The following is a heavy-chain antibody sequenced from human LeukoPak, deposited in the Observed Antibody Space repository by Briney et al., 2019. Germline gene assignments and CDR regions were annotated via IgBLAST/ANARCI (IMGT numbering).Heavy chain of an antibody. J-gene: IGHJ6*03. CDR2: ISYDGRSK. Sequence: PGGSLRLSCAASGFTFSSYAMYWVRQAPGRGLEWVAVISYDGRSKYSADSVKGRFTISRDNAKNSLYLQMNSLRAEDTAVYYCASSRITIFGVVIGPPNYYYYMDVWGKGTTVTVSS. D-gene: IGHD3-3*01. V-gene: IGHV3-30*04. CDR1: GFTFSSYA. CDR3: ASSRITIFGVVIGPPNYYYYMDV.